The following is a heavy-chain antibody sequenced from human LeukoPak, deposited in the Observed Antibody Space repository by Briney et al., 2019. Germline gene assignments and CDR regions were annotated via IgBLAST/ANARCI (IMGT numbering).Heavy chain of an antibody. CDR2: ISGSGSST. V-gene: IGHV3-23*01. CDR1: GFTFSSYA. Sequence: GGSLRLSCAASGFTFSSYAMSWVRQAPGKGLEWVSAISGSGSSTYYADSVKGRFTISRDNSKNTLYLQMNSLRAEDTAVYYCAKSSSSWYRFDYWGQGTLVTVSS. D-gene: IGHD6-13*01. CDR3: AKSSSSWYRFDY. J-gene: IGHJ4*02.